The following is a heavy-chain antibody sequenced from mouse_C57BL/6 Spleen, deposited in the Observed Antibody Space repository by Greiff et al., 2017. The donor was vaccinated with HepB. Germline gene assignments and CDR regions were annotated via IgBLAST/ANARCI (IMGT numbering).Heavy chain of an antibody. J-gene: IGHJ1*03. V-gene: IGHV5-16*01. CDR1: GFTFSDYY. D-gene: IGHD2-4*01. Sequence: EVHLVESEGGLVQPGSSMKLSCTASGFTFSDYYMAWVRQVPEKGLEWVANINYDGSSTYYLDSLKSRFIISRDNAKNILYLQMSSLKSEDSATYYCAREGYDYDGWYFDVWGTGTTVTVSS. CDR3: AREGYDYDGWYFDV. CDR2: INYDGSST.